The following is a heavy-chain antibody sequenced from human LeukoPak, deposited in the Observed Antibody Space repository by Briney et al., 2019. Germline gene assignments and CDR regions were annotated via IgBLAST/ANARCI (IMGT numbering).Heavy chain of an antibody. CDR1: GGSFSRYY. D-gene: IGHD5-24*01. V-gene: IGHV4-34*01. J-gene: IGHJ4*03. CDR2: IDHRGDT. CDR3: ARGATISETGYFDF. Sequence: SETLSLTCAVHGGSFSRYYWSWIRQSPGKGLEWIAEIDHRGDTNYTPSVKSRVTISVDTSKNQFSLKVRSLSAADTAVYYCARGATISETGYFDFWGQGTLVTVSS.